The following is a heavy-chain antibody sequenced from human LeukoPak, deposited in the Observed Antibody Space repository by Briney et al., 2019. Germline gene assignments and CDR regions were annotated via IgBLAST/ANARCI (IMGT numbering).Heavy chain of an antibody. J-gene: IGHJ5*02. CDR3: AREMVYSGSFGWFDP. V-gene: IGHV4-59*01. Sequence: SETLSLTCTVSGGSISSYYWSWLRQPPGKGLEWIGYIYYSGSTNYNPSLKSRVTISVDTSKNQFSLKLSSVTAADTAVYYCAREMVYSGSFGWFDPWGQGTLVTVSS. CDR1: GGSISSYY. CDR2: IYYSGST. D-gene: IGHD1-26*01.